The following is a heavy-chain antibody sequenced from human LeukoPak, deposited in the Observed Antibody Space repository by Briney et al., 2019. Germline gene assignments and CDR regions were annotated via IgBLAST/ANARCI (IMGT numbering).Heavy chain of an antibody. CDR3: ARHLWSGYFPYYSDY. CDR2: IYYSGST. V-gene: IGHV4-39*01. CDR1: GGSISSSSYY. Sequence: PSETLSLTCTVSGGSISSSSYYWGWIRQPPGKGLEWIGSIYYSGSTYYNPSLKSRVTISVDTSKNQFSLKLSSVTAADTAVYYCARHLWSGYFPYYSDYWGQGTLVTVSS. D-gene: IGHD3-3*01. J-gene: IGHJ4*02.